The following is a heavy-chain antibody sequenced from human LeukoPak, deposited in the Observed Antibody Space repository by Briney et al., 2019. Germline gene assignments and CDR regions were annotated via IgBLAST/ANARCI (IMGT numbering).Heavy chain of an antibody. Sequence: SGGSLRLSCAASGFSFSNAWMGWVRRAPGKGLEWVSGISESGDNKNHADSVKGRFTISRDNSKNTLYLQMSSLRVEDTAIYYCAKNITNWGQGTLVTVSS. V-gene: IGHV3-23*01. J-gene: IGHJ4*02. CDR2: ISESGDNK. CDR3: AKNITN. CDR1: GFSFSNAW. D-gene: IGHD1-14*01.